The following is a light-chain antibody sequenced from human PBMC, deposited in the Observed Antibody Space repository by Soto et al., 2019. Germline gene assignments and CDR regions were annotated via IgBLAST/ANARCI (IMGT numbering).Light chain of an antibody. V-gene: IGKV1-27*01. J-gene: IGKJ4*01. CDR2: AAS. CDR1: LHIINY. Sequence: DIQMTQSPCSLPASVGDRVTSTCRGILHIINYFAWYQQKPGKIPNLLIYAASTLQAGVPSRFSGSVSGTDFTLTISSLQPEDVAAYYCQKYNSAPLTFGGGTKVDIK. CDR3: QKYNSAPLT.